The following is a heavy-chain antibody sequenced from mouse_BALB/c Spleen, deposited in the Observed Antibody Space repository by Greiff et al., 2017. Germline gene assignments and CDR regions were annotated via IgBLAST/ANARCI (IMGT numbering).Heavy chain of an antibody. V-gene: IGHV5-6*02. CDR3: ARSTGVYYYCSSDYFDY. Sequence: DVKLQESGGDLVKPGGSLKLSCAASGFTFSSYGMSWVRQTPDKRLEWVATISSGGSYTYYPDSVKGRFTISRDNAKNTLYLQMSSLKSEDTAMYYCARSTGVYYYCSSDYFDYWGQGTTLTVSS. CDR1: GFTFSSYG. D-gene: IGHD1-1*01. J-gene: IGHJ2*01. CDR2: ISSGGSYT.